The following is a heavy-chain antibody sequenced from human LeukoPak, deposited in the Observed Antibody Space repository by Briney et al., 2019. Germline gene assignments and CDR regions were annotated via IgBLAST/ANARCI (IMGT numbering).Heavy chain of an antibody. D-gene: IGHD3-10*01. CDR1: GFTFSSYA. J-gene: IGHJ6*02. CDR2: ISGSGGST. V-gene: IGHV3-23*01. CDR3: AKVENVLLWFGESYGMDV. Sequence: GGSLRLSCAAPGFTFSSYAMSWVRQAPGKGLEWVSAISGSGGSTYYADSVKGRFTISRDNSKNTLYLQMNSLRAEDTAVYYCAKVENVLLWFGESYGMDVWGQGTTVTVSS.